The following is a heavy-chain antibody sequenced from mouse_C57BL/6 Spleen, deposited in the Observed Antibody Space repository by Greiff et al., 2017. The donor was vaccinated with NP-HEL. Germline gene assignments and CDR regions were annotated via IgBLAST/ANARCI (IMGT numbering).Heavy chain of an antibody. D-gene: IGHD2-2*01. J-gene: IGHJ3*01. Sequence: QVQLQQPGAELVRPGSSVKLSCKASGYTFTSYWMPWVKQSPIQGLEWIGNIDPSDSETHYNQKFKDKATLTIDNSSSTVYMRLSRLTYEDSAVYYCAREEDGYDGGLAYWGQGTLVTVSA. CDR3: AREEDGYDGGLAY. CDR2: IDPSDSET. CDR1: GYTFTSYW. V-gene: IGHV1-52*01.